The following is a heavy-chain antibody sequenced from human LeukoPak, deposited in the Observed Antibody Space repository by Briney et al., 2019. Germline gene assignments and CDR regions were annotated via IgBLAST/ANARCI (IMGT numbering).Heavy chain of an antibody. D-gene: IGHD6-19*01. J-gene: IGHJ4*02. V-gene: IGHV4-59*07. CDR2: VHYNGDT. Sequence: SDTLSLTCTVSGASISSFYWSWIRQPPGKGLEWIGYVHYNGDTSYNPSLKSRATISVDTSRNQFSLKLSSVTAADTAVYYCARVASSVPDYWGQGTLVTVSS. CDR3: ARVASSVPDY. CDR1: GASISSFY.